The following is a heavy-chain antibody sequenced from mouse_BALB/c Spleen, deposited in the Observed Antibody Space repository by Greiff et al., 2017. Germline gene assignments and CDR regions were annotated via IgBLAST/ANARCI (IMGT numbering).Heavy chain of an antibody. CDR3: ARPPSTMITSWFAY. D-gene: IGHD2-4*01. CDR1: GFTFSSYG. CDR2: ISSGGSYT. V-gene: IGHV5-6*01. J-gene: IGHJ3*01. Sequence: EVQGVESGGDLVKPGGSLKLSCAASGFTFSSYGMSWVRQTPDKRLEWVATISSGGSYTYYPDSVKGRFTISRDNAKNTLYLQMSSLKSEDTAMYYCARPPSTMITSWFAYWGQGTLVTVSA.